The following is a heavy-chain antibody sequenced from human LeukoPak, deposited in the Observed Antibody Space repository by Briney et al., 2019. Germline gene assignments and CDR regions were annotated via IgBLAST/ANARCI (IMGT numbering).Heavy chain of an antibody. J-gene: IGHJ4*02. D-gene: IGHD3-22*01. V-gene: IGHV3-30-3*01. CDR1: GFXFXTYA. Sequence: PGGSLRLSCAASGFXFXTYAMXXXXXPPGXGLEWVAVISHXGSNEYXAXYXKGRFTISRDNSKNTLSLQMNSMRGDDTAVYYCARSYDSSGYSSFDCWGQGTLVTVSS. CDR3: ARSYDSSGYSSFDC. CDR2: ISHXGSNE.